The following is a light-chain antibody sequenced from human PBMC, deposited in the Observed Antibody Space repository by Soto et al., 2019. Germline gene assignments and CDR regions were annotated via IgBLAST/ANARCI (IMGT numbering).Light chain of an antibody. CDR1: NSDFGNYNL. CDR2: HVT. J-gene: IGLJ1*01. V-gene: IGLV2-11*01. Sequence: QSALTQPRSVSGSPGQSVSISCTGTNSDFGNYNLVSWYQQPPGKAPKLMIYHVTYRPSGVSNRYSGSKSGNSASLTISGLQADDEADYYCCSPTTSHTYVFGSGTKLTVL. CDR3: CSPTTSHTYV.